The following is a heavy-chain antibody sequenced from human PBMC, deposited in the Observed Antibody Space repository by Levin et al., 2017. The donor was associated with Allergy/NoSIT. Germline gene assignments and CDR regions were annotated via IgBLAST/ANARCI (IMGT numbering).Heavy chain of an antibody. V-gene: IGHV4-39*07. CDR1: GGSISSSSYY. Sequence: GSLRLSCTVSGGSISSSSYYWGWIRQPPGTGLEWIGSIYYSGITYYNPSLKSRVTISVDTSKNQFSLELNSVTAADTALYYCARDFWSGYSEFDPWGQGTLVTVSS. J-gene: IGHJ5*02. CDR2: IYYSGIT. CDR3: ARDFWSGYSEFDP. D-gene: IGHD3-3*01.